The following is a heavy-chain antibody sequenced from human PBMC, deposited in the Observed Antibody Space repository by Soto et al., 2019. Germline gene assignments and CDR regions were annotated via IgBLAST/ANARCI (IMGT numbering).Heavy chain of an antibody. CDR1: GFTVSSNY. V-gene: IGHV3-66*01. J-gene: IGHJ6*02. Sequence: EVQLVESGGGLVQPGGSLRLSCAASGFTVSSNYMSWVRQAPGKGLEWVSVIYSGGSTYYADSVKGRFTISRDNSKNTLYLQMNSLRAEDTAVYYCARERGHGLLHYYYYGMDVWGQGTTVTVSS. CDR3: ARERGHGLLHYYYYGMDV. CDR2: IYSGGST. D-gene: IGHD2-15*01.